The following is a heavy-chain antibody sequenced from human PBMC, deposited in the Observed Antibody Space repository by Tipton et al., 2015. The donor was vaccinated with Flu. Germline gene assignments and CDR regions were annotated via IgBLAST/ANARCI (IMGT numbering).Heavy chain of an antibody. CDR2: IYYSGST. Sequence: TLSLTCTVSGGSISSYYWSWIRQPPGKGLEWIGYIYYSGSTNYNPSLKSRVTISVDTSKNQFSLKLSSVTAADTAVYYCARASYDFWSGYLYYFDYWGQGTLVTVSS. D-gene: IGHD3-3*01. CDR1: GGSISSYY. CDR3: ARASYDFWSGYLYYFDY. V-gene: IGHV4-59*01. J-gene: IGHJ4*02.